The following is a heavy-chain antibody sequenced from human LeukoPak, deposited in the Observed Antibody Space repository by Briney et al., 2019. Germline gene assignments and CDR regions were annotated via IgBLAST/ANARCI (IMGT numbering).Heavy chain of an antibody. CDR3: ARGASRSFDY. V-gene: IGHV3-21*01. Sequence: GGSLRLSCAASGFIFSNYGMNWVRQAPGKGLEWVSSISSSSSYIYYADSVKGRFTISRDNAKNSLYLQMNSLRAEDTAVYYCARGASRSFDYWGQGTLVTVSS. J-gene: IGHJ4*02. CDR1: GFIFSNYG. CDR2: ISSSSSYI.